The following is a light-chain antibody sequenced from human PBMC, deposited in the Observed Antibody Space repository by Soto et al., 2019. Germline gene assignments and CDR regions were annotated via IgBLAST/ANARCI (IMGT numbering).Light chain of an antibody. V-gene: IGKV3-20*01. Sequence: EIVLTQSPGTLSLSPGERATLSCRASQSVSSSFLAWYQQKPGQAPRLLNYGASSRATGIPDRFSGSGSGTDFTLTINGLEPEEFAVYYCQQYCSSPPWTFGQGTKVEIK. CDR3: QQYCSSPPWT. CDR2: GAS. J-gene: IGKJ1*01. CDR1: QSVSSSF.